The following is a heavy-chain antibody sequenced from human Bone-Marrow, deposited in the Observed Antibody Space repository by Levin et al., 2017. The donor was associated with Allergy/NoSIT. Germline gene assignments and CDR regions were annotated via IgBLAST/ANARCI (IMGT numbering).Heavy chain of an antibody. CDR1: GFIFDNYA. CDR3: AKDAYGDFHASDS. J-gene: IGHJ4*02. Sequence: GGSLRLSCPTSGFIFDNYAMSWVRQPLGKGLEWVSTISGSGGRTYYADSVKGRFTISRDNSKNTLYLQMNSLTVEDTALYYCAKDAYGDFHASDSWGQGTQVTVSS. D-gene: IGHD4-17*01. CDR2: ISGSGGRT. V-gene: IGHV3-23*01.